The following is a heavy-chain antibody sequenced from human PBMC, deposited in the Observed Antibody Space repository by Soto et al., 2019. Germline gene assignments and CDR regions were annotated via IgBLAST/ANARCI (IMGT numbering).Heavy chain of an antibody. D-gene: IGHD4-17*01. J-gene: IGHJ4*02. CDR1: GFTFSSNA. V-gene: IGHV3-23*01. CDR3: AKHLMATVTKGGLDY. Sequence: EVQVLESGGGLVQPGGSLGLSCAASGFTFSSNAMSWVRQPPGKGLEWVSAISDRGGATYYADSVKGRFTISRDNSKNTLYLQVNSLRAEDTAVYYCAKHLMATVTKGGLDYWGQGTLVTVSS. CDR2: ISDRGGAT.